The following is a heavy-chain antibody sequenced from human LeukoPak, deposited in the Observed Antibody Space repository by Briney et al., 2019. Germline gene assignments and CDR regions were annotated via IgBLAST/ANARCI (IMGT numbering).Heavy chain of an antibody. CDR1: GGTFSSYA. Sequence: ASVKVSCKASGGTFSSYAISWVRQAPGQGLEWMGWINPNSGSTNHAQKFQGRVTMTRDTSISTAYMELSRLRSDDTAVYYCARDCPLDADDYYGFYYFDYWGQGTLVTVSS. CDR2: INPNSGST. CDR3: ARDCPLDADDYYGFYYFDY. V-gene: IGHV1-2*02. J-gene: IGHJ4*02. D-gene: IGHD3-10*01.